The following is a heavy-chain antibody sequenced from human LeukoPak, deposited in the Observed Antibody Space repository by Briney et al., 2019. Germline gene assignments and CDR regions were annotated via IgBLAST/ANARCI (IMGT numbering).Heavy chain of an antibody. CDR2: IRDSGGRT. Sequence: PAGSLRLSCAVAGITPSNYGMSWDRPAAGKGLEWDAGIRDSGGRTNYADSVNGRFTISRDNPKNTLILQMNSLRPEDTAVYFCAKRGVVIRVILVGFHKEAYYFDSWGLGALVTVSS. CDR3: AKRGVVIRVILVGFHKEAYYFDS. J-gene: IGHJ4*02. CDR1: GITPSNYG. V-gene: IGHV3-23*01. D-gene: IGHD3-22*01.